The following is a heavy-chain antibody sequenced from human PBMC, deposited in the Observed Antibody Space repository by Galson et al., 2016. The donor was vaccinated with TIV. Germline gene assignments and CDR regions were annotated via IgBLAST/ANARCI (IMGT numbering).Heavy chain of an antibody. Sequence: CKVSGYTVTELSMHWVRQTPEKSLEWMGGFDPEDGETVYAQKFQGRVSMTEDTFTDTAYMELSSLVSDDTGVYYCARGEFSYYEIVTHLDFWGQGTLVTVSS. CDR3: ARGEFSYYEIVTHLDF. V-gene: IGHV1-24*01. J-gene: IGHJ4*02. CDR1: GYTVTELS. CDR2: FDPEDGET. D-gene: IGHD3-9*01.